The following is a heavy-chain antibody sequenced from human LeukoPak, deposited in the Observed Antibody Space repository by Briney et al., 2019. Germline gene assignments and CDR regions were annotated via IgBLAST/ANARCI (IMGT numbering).Heavy chain of an antibody. CDR1: GFTFDDYA. J-gene: IGHJ3*02. Sequence: GGSLRLSCAASGFTFDDYAMHWVRQAPGKGLEWVSGISWNSGSIGYADSVKGRFTISRDNAKNSLYLQMNSLRAEDTALYYCARDHPGLVPDAFDIWGQGTMVTVSS. CDR3: ARDHPGLVPDAFDI. V-gene: IGHV3-9*01. CDR2: ISWNSGSI. D-gene: IGHD6-19*01.